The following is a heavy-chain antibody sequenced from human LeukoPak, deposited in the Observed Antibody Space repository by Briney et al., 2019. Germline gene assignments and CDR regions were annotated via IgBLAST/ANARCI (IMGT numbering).Heavy chain of an antibody. D-gene: IGHD3-9*01. V-gene: IGHV4-59*01. CDR3: ARVTGYMIEDYFDY. CDR2: IYYSGST. CDR1: SASISTYY. J-gene: IGHJ4*02. Sequence: SETLSLTCTVSSASISTYYWSWIRQPPGKGLEWIGYIYYSGSTNYNPSLKSRVTISVDTSKNQFSLKLSSVTAADTAVYYCARVTGYMIEDYFDYWGQGILVTVSS.